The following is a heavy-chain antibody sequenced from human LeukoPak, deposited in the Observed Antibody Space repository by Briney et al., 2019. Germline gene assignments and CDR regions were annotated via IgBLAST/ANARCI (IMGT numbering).Heavy chain of an antibody. D-gene: IGHD3-9*01. CDR1: GFTFSSYS. CDR2: LSGSGGST. J-gene: IGHJ6*03. CDR3: ARDRILRYFDWVPMDV. V-gene: IGHV3-23*01. Sequence: GGSLRLSCAASGFTFSSYSMNWARQAPGKGLEWVSALSGSGGSTYYADSVKGRFTISRDNSNNTLYLQMNSLRAEDTAVYYCARDRILRYFDWVPMDVWGKGTTVTISS.